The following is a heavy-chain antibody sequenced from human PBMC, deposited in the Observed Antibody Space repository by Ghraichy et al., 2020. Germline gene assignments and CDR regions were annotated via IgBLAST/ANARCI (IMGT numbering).Heavy chain of an antibody. D-gene: IGHD3-3*01. CDR3: ARGPSITIFGVVMGTPHAEENYYYYYGMDV. J-gene: IGHJ6*02. Sequence: GGSLRLSCEASGFTFSSYAMHWVRQAPGKGLEYVSAISSNGGSTYYANSVKGRFTISRDNSKNTLYLQMGSLRAEDMAVYYCARGPSITIFGVVMGTPHAEENYYYYYGMDVWGQGTTVTVSS. CDR1: GFTFSSYA. V-gene: IGHV3-64*01. CDR2: ISSNGGST.